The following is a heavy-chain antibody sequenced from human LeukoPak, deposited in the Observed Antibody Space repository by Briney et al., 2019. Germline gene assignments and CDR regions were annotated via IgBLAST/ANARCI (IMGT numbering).Heavy chain of an antibody. CDR3: ARNRLRLES. CDR2: IKTDGSDK. CDR1: GFTFTSSW. D-gene: IGHD2/OR15-2a*01. J-gene: IGHJ4*02. V-gene: IGHV3-7*01. Sequence: GGSLRLSCVASGFTFTSSWMSWVRQAPGKGLEWVVNIKTDGSDKYYVDSVKGRFTISRDNAKNSLYLQMNSLRVEDTAVYYCARNRLRLESWGQGILVTVSS.